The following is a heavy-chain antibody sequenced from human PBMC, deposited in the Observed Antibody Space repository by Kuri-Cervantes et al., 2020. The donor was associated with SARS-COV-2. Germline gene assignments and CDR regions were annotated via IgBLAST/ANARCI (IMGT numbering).Heavy chain of an antibody. Sequence: SLQISCAASGFTVSSNYMSWVRQAPGKGLEWVSYISSSGSTIYYADSVKGRFTISRDNAKNSLYLQMNSLRAEDTAVYYCAREGGDYGDYYYYGMDVWGQGTTVTVSS. J-gene: IGHJ6*02. CDR3: AREGGDYGDYYYYGMDV. CDR1: GFTVSSNY. D-gene: IGHD4-17*01. V-gene: IGHV3-11*01. CDR2: ISSSGSTI.